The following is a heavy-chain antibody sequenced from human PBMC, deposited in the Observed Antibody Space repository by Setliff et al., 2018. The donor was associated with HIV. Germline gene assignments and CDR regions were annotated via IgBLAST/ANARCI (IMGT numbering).Heavy chain of an antibody. CDR3: ARASWFGSSSGDYYYMDV. D-gene: IGHD6-6*01. CDR1: GGSISTGGYY. CDR2: IYYSGHT. V-gene: IGHV4-31*11. J-gene: IGHJ6*03. Sequence: SETLSLTCAVSGGSISTGGYYWSWIRQNPGRGLEWLGHIYYSGHTHYNPSLKSRVSISVDAPKNQFSLRLSSVTAADTAVYSCARASWFGSSSGDYYYMDVWGKGATVTVS.